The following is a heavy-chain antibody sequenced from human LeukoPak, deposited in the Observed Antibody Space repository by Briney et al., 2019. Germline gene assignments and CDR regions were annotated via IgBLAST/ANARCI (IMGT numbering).Heavy chain of an antibody. Sequence: ASVKVSCKASGGIFSSYAISWVRQAPGQGLEWMGRIIPILGIANYAHKFQGRVTITADKSTSTAYMELSSLRSEDTAVYYCAREIIVVGTLYYFEYWGQGTLVTVSS. CDR3: AREIIVVGTLYYFEY. CDR1: GGIFSSYA. D-gene: IGHD2-21*02. V-gene: IGHV1-69*04. CDR2: IIPILGIA. J-gene: IGHJ4*02.